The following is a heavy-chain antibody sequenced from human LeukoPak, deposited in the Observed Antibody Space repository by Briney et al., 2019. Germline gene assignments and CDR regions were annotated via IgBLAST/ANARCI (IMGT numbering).Heavy chain of an antibody. CDR1: GYTFTTYG. V-gene: IGHV1-18*01. D-gene: IGHD2-15*01. J-gene: IGHJ6*02. CDR3: ARETLLGYCSGGSCYTYGMDV. Sequence: ASVKVSCRSSGYTFTTYGITWVRQAPGQGLEWMGWISAYNGNTNYAQKLQGSVTMTTDTSTSTAYMELRSLRSDDTAVYYCARETLLGYCSGGSCYTYGMDVWGQGTTVTVSS. CDR2: ISAYNGNT.